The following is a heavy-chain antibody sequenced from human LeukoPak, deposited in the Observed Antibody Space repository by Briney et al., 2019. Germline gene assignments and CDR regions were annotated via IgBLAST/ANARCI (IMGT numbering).Heavy chain of an antibody. J-gene: IGHJ2*01. CDR2: ISYDGSNK. CDR3: ARARYRYDNTGHSYWYFDL. V-gene: IGHV3-30*04. CDR1: GFTFSSYA. D-gene: IGHD3-22*01. Sequence: GESLTLSCAASGFTFSSYAMHWVRQAPGKGLEWVAVISYDGSNKYYADSVKGRFTSSRDNAENSLYLQMSTLRADDTAVYYCARARYRYDNTGHSYWYFDLWGRGTLVTVSS.